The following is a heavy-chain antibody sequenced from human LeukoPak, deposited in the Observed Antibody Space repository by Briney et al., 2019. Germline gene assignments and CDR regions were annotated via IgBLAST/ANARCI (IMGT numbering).Heavy chain of an antibody. Sequence: AQTHSPTCTVSVGPISSAPYFWCLIRHSPLYFLQSILSVYYSGSTYFHPSLSRCLSISVDLSKGHFSLKLSSVTAADTAFYYCARHVPHDYGDYLYYFDQWGQGTLVIASS. J-gene: IGHJ4*02. CDR2: VYYSGST. CDR1: VGPISSAPYF. V-gene: IGHV4-39*01. D-gene: IGHD4-17*01. CDR3: ARHVPHDYGDYLYYFDQ.